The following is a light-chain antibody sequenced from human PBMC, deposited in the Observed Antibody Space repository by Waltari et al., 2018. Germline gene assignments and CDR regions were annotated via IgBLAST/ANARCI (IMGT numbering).Light chain of an antibody. Sequence: DIVMTQSPDSLAVSLGERATINCKSSQSVLYSSNNNNYLAWYQQKPGQSPKLLIYWASTREAGVPDRFSGSGSGTDFTLTISSLQAEDVAVYYCRQYYSTPPGTFGQGTKVEIK. CDR1: QSVLYSSNNNNY. CDR2: WAS. V-gene: IGKV4-1*01. J-gene: IGKJ1*01. CDR3: RQYYSTPPGT.